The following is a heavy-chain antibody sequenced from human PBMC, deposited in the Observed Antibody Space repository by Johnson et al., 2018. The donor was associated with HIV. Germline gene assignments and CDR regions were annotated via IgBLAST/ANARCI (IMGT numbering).Heavy chain of an antibody. D-gene: IGHD6-6*01. J-gene: IGHJ3*02. CDR1: GFTFADYC. CDR3: WGYSTSSNAAFDI. CDR2: IFSDGGT. V-gene: IGHV3-66*01. Sequence: VQLVESGGGVVRPGGSLRLSCAASGFTFADYCMSWVRQAPGKGLEWVSVIFSDGGTYYADSVQGRFTISRDNAKNSLYLQMHSLRAEDTAVYYCWGYSTSSNAAFDIWGQGTMVTVSS.